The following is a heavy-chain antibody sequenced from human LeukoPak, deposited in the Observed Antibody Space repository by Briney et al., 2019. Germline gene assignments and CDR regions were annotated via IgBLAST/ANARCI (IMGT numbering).Heavy chain of an antibody. Sequence: HPGGSLRLSCAASGFTFSSYAMSWVRQAPGKGLEWVSAISGSGGSTYYADSVKGRFTISRDNSKNTLYLQMNSLRAEDTAVYYCARGLTTSDAFDIWGQGTMVTVSS. CDR3: ARGLTTSDAFDI. V-gene: IGHV3-23*01. CDR2: ISGSGGST. CDR1: GFTFSSYA. D-gene: IGHD4/OR15-4a*01. J-gene: IGHJ3*02.